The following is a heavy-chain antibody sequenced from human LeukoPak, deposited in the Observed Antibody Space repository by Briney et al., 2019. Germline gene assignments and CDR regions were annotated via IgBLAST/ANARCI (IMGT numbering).Heavy chain of an antibody. CDR3: SLTGGSSWAEGLTFDY. Sequence: ASVKVSCKASGGTFISYAISWVRQAPGQGLEWMGGIIPIFGTANYAQKFQGRVTITADESTSTAYMELSSLRSEDTAVYYCSLTGGSSWAEGLTFDYWGQGTLVTVSS. CDR2: IIPIFGTA. CDR1: GGTFISYA. J-gene: IGHJ4*02. V-gene: IGHV1-69*13. D-gene: IGHD6-13*01.